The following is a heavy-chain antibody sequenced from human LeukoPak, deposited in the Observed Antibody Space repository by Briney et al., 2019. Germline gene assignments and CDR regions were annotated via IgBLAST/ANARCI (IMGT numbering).Heavy chain of an antibody. J-gene: IGHJ4*02. CDR3: ARDGLGFDY. CDR1: GFTFRSYR. CDR2: ISSGTTHI. D-gene: IGHD3/OR15-3a*01. Sequence: GGSLRLSCAASGFTFRSYRMNGVRQAPGRGLEWVASISSGTTHISYVDAVKGRFTISRDNAKNSLYLQMNSLRAEDTAVYYCARDGLGFDYWGQGTLVTVSS. V-gene: IGHV3-21*01.